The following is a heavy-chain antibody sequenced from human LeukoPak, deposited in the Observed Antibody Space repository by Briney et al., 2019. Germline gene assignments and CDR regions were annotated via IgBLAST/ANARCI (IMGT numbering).Heavy chain of an antibody. CDR3: AKSKGASGWPGFDY. V-gene: IGHV3-23*01. CDR2: ISGSGGST. D-gene: IGHD6-19*01. Sequence: PGGSLRLSCAASGFTFRSYAMNWVRQAPGKGLEWVSGISGSGGSTYYADSVQGRFSISGDNSKNTLYLQMNSLRDEDTAVYYCAKSKGASGWPGFDYWGQGTLVTVSS. CDR1: GFTFRSYA. J-gene: IGHJ4*02.